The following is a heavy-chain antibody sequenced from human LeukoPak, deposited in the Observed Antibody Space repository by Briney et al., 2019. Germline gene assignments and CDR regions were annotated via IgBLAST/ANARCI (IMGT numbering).Heavy chain of an antibody. J-gene: IGHJ2*01. CDR2: VYPGDSDT. V-gene: IGHV5-51*01. CDR3: ARRTYYDFWYFDV. Sequence: GESLKISCKGSGYNFTSYWIGWVRQMSGKGLEWMGIVYPGDSDTRYSPSFQGQVTISADKSISTAYLQWNSLKASDAAMYYCARRTYYDFWYFDVWGRGTLVTVSS. D-gene: IGHD3-3*01. CDR1: GYNFTSYW.